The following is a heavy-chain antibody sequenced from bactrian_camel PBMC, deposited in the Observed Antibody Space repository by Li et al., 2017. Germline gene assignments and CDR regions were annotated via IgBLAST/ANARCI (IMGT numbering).Heavy chain of an antibody. V-gene: IGHV3S57*01. D-gene: IGHD4*01. Sequence: GGSALAGGSVRLPCVASGAAFNSHSMAWFRQTPGKKREKVATIDEDGSIEYADSVKGRFTISKDSAKNTLYLQMNSLKLEDTAMYYCAASFGRATVATRWDQYHDWGRGTQVTVS. CDR3: AASFGRATVATRWDQYHD. CDR2: IDEDGSI. J-gene: IGHJ4*01. CDR1: GAAFNSHS.